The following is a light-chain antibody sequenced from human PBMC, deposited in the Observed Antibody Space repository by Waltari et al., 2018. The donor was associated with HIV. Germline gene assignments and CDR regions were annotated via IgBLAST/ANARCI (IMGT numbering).Light chain of an antibody. CDR1: QSLRHSNGSNC. J-gene: IGKJ3*01. V-gene: IGKV2-28*01. CDR3: RQSRQTPSGK. Sequence: DIVLTQSPLSLSVTPGQPASISCTSSQSLRHSNGSNCLDWYLQRRGQSPPLLIYLGSNRASGAPDRISGSGAGTDSTLKSSSVETEDVGIDYCRQSRQTPSGKFGPGTKVDIK. CDR2: LGS.